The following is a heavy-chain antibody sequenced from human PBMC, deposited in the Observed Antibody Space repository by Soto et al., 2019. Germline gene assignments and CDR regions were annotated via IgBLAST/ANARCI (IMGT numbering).Heavy chain of an antibody. CDR2: IYYSGSI. Sequence: SETLSLTCTVSGGSIRSMIYYGCWIRQPPGKGLEWIGNIYYSGSIYYNTSLKSRVTISVDTSKNQFSLKLTSVTAADTAVYYCANYPRRITIVGVDRYGMDVWGQGTTVTVPS. J-gene: IGHJ6*02. CDR1: GGSIRSMIYY. V-gene: IGHV4-39*01. D-gene: IGHD3-3*01. CDR3: ANYPRRITIVGVDRYGMDV.